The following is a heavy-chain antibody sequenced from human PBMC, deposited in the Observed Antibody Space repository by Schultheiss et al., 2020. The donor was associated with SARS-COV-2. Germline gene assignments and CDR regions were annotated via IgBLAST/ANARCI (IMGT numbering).Heavy chain of an antibody. V-gene: IGHV3-23*01. Sequence: GGSLRLSYAASGFTFDDYAMHWVRQAPGKGLEWVSVISGSGGSTYYADSVKGRFTISRDNSKNTLYLQMNSLRAEDTAVYYCASGWQDFDYWGQGTLVTVSS. J-gene: IGHJ4*02. D-gene: IGHD6-19*01. CDR3: ASGWQDFDY. CDR1: GFTFDDYA. CDR2: ISGSGGST.